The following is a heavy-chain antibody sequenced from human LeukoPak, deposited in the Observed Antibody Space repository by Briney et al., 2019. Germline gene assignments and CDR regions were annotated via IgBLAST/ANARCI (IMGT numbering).Heavy chain of an antibody. Sequence: ASVKVSCKASGGTFSSYAISWVRQAPGQGLELMGRIIPIFGTANYAQKFQGRVTITTDESTSTAYMELSSLRSEDPAVSYCRGGRVPNSGIGDYGGREPLVPVSS. J-gene: IGHJ4*02. CDR2: IIPIFGTA. CDR1: GGTFSSYA. D-gene: IGHD1-26*01. CDR3: RGGRVPNSGIGDY. V-gene: IGHV1-69*05.